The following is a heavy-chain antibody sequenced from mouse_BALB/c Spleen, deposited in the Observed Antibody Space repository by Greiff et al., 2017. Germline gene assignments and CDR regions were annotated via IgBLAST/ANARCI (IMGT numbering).Heavy chain of an antibody. J-gene: IGHJ2*01. D-gene: IGHD2-13*01. CDR1: GFTFSSYG. Sequence: DVKLVESGGDLVKPGGSLKLSCAASGFTFSSYGMSWVRQTPDKRLEWVATISSGGSYTYYPDSVKGRFTISRDNAKNTLYLQMSSLKSEDTAMYYCARQGLDYGGQGTTLTVSS. CDR3: ARQGLDY. CDR2: ISSGGSYT. V-gene: IGHV5-6*02.